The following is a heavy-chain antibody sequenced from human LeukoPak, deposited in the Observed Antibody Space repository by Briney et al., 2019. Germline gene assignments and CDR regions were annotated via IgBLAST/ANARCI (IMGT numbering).Heavy chain of an antibody. CDR2: INPNSGGT. CDR3: ARPTRDIGYEFDY. D-gene: IGHD2-15*01. Sequence: ASVKVSCKASGYTFIGYYIHWVRQAPGQGLEWMGRINPNSGGTNYAQKLQGRVTMTTDTSTSTAYMELRSLRSDDTAVYYCARPTRDIGYEFDYWGQGTLVTVSS. CDR1: GYTFIGYY. V-gene: IGHV1-2*06. J-gene: IGHJ4*02.